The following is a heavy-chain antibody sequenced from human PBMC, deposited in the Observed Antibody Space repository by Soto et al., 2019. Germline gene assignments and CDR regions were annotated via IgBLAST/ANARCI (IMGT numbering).Heavy chain of an antibody. D-gene: IGHD3-10*01. V-gene: IGHV3-30*18. Sequence: GGSLRLSCAGSGFTFSSIGMHWVRQAPGKGLEWVALISYDGSNKYYADSVKGRFTISRDNSKNTLYLQMNSLRAADTAVYHCAEGAYGLGKGSYYYGMDVWGQGTTVTVSS. CDR1: GFTFSSIG. J-gene: IGHJ6*02. CDR2: ISYDGSNK. CDR3: AEGAYGLGKGSYYYGMDV.